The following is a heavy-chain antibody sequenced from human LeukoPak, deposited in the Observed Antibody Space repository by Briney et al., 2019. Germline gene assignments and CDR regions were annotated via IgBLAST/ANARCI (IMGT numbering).Heavy chain of an antibody. J-gene: IGHJ4*02. V-gene: IGHV3-23*01. CDR1: GFTFSSYA. CDR3: TTRLSVLLWFGESPGDY. CDR2: ISGSGGST. Sequence: GGSLRLSCAASGFTFSSYAMSGVRQAPGKGLEWVSAISGSGGSTYYADSVKGRFTISRDNSKNTLYLQMNSLRAEDTAVYYCTTRLSVLLWFGESPGDYWGQGTLVTVSS. D-gene: IGHD3-10*01.